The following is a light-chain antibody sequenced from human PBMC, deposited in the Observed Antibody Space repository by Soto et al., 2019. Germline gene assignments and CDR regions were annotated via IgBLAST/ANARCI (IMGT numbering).Light chain of an antibody. J-gene: IGLJ2*01. CDR1: SSDVGYYNY. CDR3: SSYAGSYSHVV. CDR2: DVN. V-gene: IGLV2-11*01. Sequence: QSALTQPRSVSGSPGQSVTISCTGTSSDVGYYNYVSWYQHHPGKAPKLMIYDVNKRPSGVPDRFSGSKSGNTASLTISGLQAEDEADYYCSSYAGSYSHVVFGGGTKVTVL.